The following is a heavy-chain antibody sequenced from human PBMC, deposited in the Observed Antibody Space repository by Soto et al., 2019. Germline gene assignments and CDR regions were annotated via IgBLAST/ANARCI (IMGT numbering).Heavy chain of an antibody. D-gene: IGHD3-9*01. J-gene: IGHJ4*02. V-gene: IGHV1-69*13. Sequence: SVKVSCKASGGTFSSYAISWVRQAPGQGXEWMGGIIPIFGTANYAQKFQGRVTITADESTSTAYMELSSLRSEDTAVYYCARGTTYYDILTGPDLGFWDYWGQGTLVTVSS. CDR3: ARGTTYYDILTGPDLGFWDY. CDR2: IIPIFGTA. CDR1: GGTFSSYA.